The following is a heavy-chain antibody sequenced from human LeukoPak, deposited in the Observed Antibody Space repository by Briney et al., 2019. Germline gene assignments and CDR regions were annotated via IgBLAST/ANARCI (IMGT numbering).Heavy chain of an antibody. CDR3: AMQSGYDTTGPYNWFDP. CDR2: IYYSGST. J-gene: IGHJ5*02. Sequence: ASETLSLTCTVSGGSISSYYWSWIRQPPGKGLGWIGYIYYSGSTNYNPSLKSRVTISVDTSKNQFSLKLSSVTAADTAVYYCAMQSGYDTTGPYNWFDPWGQGTLVTVSS. CDR1: GGSISSYY. V-gene: IGHV4-59*08. D-gene: IGHD5-12*01.